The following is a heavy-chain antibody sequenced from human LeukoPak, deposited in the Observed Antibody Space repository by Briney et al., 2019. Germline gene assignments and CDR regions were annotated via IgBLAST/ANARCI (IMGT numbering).Heavy chain of an antibody. V-gene: IGHV4-59*10. J-gene: IGHJ4*02. Sequence: SETLSLTCAVYGGSFSSYYWSWIRQPAGKGLEWIGRINTSGSTTYNPSLKSRLTMSVDTSKNHFSLSLSSVTAADTAVYYCARSTWEHYFDYWGQGALVTVSS. CDR2: INTSGST. D-gene: IGHD1-26*01. CDR1: GGSFSSYY. CDR3: ARSTWEHYFDY.